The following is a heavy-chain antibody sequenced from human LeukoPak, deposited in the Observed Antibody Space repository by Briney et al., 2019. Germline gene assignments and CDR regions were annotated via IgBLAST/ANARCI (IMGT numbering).Heavy chain of an antibody. CDR3: ARGGSSTWYLFDY. V-gene: IGHV4-59*01. CDR1: GGSISSYY. D-gene: IGHD6-13*01. J-gene: IGHJ4*02. Sequence: SETLSLTCTVSGGSISSYYWSWIRQPPGKGLEWIGYIYYSGSTNYNPSLKSRVTTSLDTSKNQFSLKLSSVTAADTAVYYCARGGSSTWYLFDYWGQGTLVTVSS. CDR2: IYYSGST.